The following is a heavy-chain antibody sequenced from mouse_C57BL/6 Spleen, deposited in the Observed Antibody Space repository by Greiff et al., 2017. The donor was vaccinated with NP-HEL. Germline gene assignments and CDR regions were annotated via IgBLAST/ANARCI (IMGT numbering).Heavy chain of an antibody. CDR3: AKNTGSSYAMDY. Sequence: VNLVESGPGLVQPSQSLSITCTVSGFSFTSYGVHWVRQSPGKGLEWLGVIWRGGSTDYNAAFMSRLSITKDNSKSQVFFKMNSLQADDTAIYYCAKNTGSSYAMDYWGQGTSVTVSS. V-gene: IGHV2-5*01. D-gene: IGHD1-1*01. CDR1: GFSFTSYG. J-gene: IGHJ4*01. CDR2: IWRGGST.